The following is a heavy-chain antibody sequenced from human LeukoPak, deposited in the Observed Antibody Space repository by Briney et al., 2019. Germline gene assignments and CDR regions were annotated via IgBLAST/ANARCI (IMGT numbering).Heavy chain of an antibody. Sequence: GRSLRLSCAASGFTFSSYGMHWVRQAPGKGLEWVAVIWYDGSNKYYADSVKGRFTISRDNSKNTLYLQMNSLRAEDTAVYYCARESGYSSGGGDYWGQGTLVTVSS. D-gene: IGHD6-19*01. CDR2: IWYDGSNK. J-gene: IGHJ4*02. CDR1: GFTFSSYG. V-gene: IGHV3-33*01. CDR3: ARESGYSSGGGDY.